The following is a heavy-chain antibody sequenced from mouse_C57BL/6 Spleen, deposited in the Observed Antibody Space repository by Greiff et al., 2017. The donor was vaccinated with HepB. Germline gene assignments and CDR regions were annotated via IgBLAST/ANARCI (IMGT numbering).Heavy chain of an antibody. CDR2: IYPSDSET. J-gene: IGHJ4*01. V-gene: IGHV1-61*01. D-gene: IGHD3-2*02. CDR3: ASEGGTAQARGAMDY. CDR1: GYTFTSYW. Sequence: QVQLQQPGAELVRPGSSVKLSCKASGYTFTSYWMDWVKQRPGQGLEWIGNIYPSDSETHYNQKFKDKATLTVDKSSSTAYMQLSSLTSEDSAVYYCASEGGTAQARGAMDYWGQGTSVTVSS.